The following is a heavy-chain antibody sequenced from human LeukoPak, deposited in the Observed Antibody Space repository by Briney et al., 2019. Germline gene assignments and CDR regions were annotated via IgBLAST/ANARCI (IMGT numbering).Heavy chain of an antibody. D-gene: IGHD3-22*01. CDR3: ARGGPGYYDSSGYYLVVGAFDI. CDR1: GGSISSYY. J-gene: IGHJ3*02. CDR2: IYTSGST. Sequence: PSETLSLTCTASGGSISSYYWSWIRQPAGKGLEWIGRIYTSGSTNYNPSLKSRVTMSVDTSKNQFSLKLSSVTAADTAVYYCARGGPGYYDSSGYYLVVGAFDIWGQGTMVTVSS. V-gene: IGHV4-4*07.